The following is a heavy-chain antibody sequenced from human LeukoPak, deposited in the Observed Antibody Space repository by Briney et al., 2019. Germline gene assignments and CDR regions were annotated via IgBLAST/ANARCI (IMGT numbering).Heavy chain of an antibody. CDR1: GFTFSSYV. J-gene: IGHJ6*04. V-gene: IGHV3-30*04. D-gene: IGHD2-15*01. CDR2: ISYDGSNK. CDR3: ARDSGGSCSCLDV. Sequence: PGGSLRLSCAASGFTFSSYVMHWVRQAPGKGLEWVAVISYDGSNKYYADSVKGRFTISRDNSKNTLYLQMNSLRAEDTAVYYCARDSGGSCSCLDVWGKGTTVTVSS.